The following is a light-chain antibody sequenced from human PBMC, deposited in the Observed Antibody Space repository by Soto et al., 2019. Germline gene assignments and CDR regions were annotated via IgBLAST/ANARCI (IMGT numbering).Light chain of an antibody. V-gene: IGLV1-47*01. CDR3: AAWDDRLSGYV. Sequence: QSVLTQPPSASGTPGQRVTISCSGSSSNIGSNYVYWYQQLPGTAPKLLIYRNNQRPSGVPDRFSGSKSGTSASLAISGLRSEDEADYYGAAWDDRLSGYVFGTGTKLTVL. CDR1: SSNIGSNY. CDR2: RNN. J-gene: IGLJ1*01.